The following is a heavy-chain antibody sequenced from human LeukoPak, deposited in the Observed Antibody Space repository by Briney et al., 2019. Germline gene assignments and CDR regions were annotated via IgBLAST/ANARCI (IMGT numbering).Heavy chain of an antibody. V-gene: IGHV3-23*01. D-gene: IGHD6-19*01. J-gene: IGHJ4*02. CDR2: ISSSGGDT. CDR3: AKASGWYYFDY. CDR1: GFTFSSYG. Sequence: GGSLRLSCAASGFTFSSYGMSWVRQAPGKGLEWVPAISSSGGDTYYADSVKGRFTISRDNSKNTLYLQMNSLRAEDTATYYCAKASGWYYFDYWGQGTLVTVSS.